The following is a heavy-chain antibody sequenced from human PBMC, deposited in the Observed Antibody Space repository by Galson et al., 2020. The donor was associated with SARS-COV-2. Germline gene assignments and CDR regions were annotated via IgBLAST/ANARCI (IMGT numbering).Heavy chain of an antibody. V-gene: IGHV4-39*02. J-gene: IGHJ5*02. CDR3: ARLLYCSDTDCYTPGGAWVDP. D-gene: IGHD2-2*02. CDR1: GGSISSSSYY. Sequence: SETLSLTCTVSGGSISSSSYYWGWLRQPPGKGLEWIGSIHYTGSTYHNPSLKSRVTISVDTSKNHFSLELSFVTAADTAVYYCARLLYCSDTDCYTPGGAWVDPWGQGTLVTVSS. CDR2: IHYTGST.